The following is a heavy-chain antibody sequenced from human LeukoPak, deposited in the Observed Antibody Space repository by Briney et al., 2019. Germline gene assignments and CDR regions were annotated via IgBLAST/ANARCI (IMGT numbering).Heavy chain of an antibody. J-gene: IGHJ3*02. CDR1: GGSISSYY. D-gene: IGHD3-22*01. Sequence: SETLSLTCTVSGGSISSYYWSWIRQPPGKGLEWIGYIYYSGSTNYNPSLKSRVTISVDTSKNQFSLKLSSVTAADTAVYYCARVGFGANYYDSSGYSAFDIWGQGTMVTVSS. CDR3: ARVGFGANYYDSSGYSAFDI. CDR2: IYYSGST. V-gene: IGHV4-59*01.